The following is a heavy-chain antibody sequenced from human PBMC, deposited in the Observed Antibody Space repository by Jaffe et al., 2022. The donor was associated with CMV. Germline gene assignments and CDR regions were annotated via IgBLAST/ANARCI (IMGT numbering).Heavy chain of an antibody. Sequence: QVQLQQWGAGLLKPSETLSLTCAVYGGSFSGYYWSWIRQPPGKGLEWIGEINHSGSTNYNPSLKSRVTISVDTSKNQFSLKLSSVTAADTAVYYCARGLASEWLLYSPGGYYYGMDVWGQGTTVTVSS. CDR2: INHSGST. V-gene: IGHV4-34*01. CDR3: ARGLASEWLLYSPGGYYYGMDV. D-gene: IGHD3-3*01. J-gene: IGHJ6*02. CDR1: GGSFSGYY.